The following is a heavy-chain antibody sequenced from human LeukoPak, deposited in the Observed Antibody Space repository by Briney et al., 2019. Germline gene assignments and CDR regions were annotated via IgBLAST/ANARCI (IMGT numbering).Heavy chain of an antibody. J-gene: IGHJ4*02. CDR3: AKDLDIVATITGN. Sequence: GGSLRLSCAASGFTFSSYAMSWVRQAPGKGLEWVSGVSGSGGSTYCADSVKGRFTISRDNSKNTLYLQMNSLRAEDTAVYYCAKDLDIVATITGNWGQGTLVTVSS. V-gene: IGHV3-23*01. CDR1: GFTFSSYA. D-gene: IGHD5-12*01. CDR2: VSGSGGST.